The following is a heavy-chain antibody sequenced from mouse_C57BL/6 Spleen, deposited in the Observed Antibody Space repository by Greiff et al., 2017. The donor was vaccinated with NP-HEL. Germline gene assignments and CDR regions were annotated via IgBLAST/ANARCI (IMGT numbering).Heavy chain of an antibody. J-gene: IGHJ3*01. CDR3: ARLGRHYYYGTGFAY. CDR1: GYTFTSYW. D-gene: IGHD1-1*01. Sequence: QVQLQQPGAELVKPGASVKMSCKASGYTFTSYWIEWVKQRPGHGLEWIGEILPGSGSTNYNEKFKGKATFTADTSSNTAYMQLSSLTTEDSAIYDCARLGRHYYYGTGFAYWGQGTLVTVSA. V-gene: IGHV1-9*01. CDR2: ILPGSGST.